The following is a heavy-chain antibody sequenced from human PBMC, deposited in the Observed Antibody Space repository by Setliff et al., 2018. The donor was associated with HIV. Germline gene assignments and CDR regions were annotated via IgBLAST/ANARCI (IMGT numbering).Heavy chain of an antibody. V-gene: IGHV1-69*02. CDR2: IVPLLGVP. D-gene: IGHD3-3*01. CDR3: ARGVQSPPHYSYYYMDV. J-gene: IGHJ6*03. CDR1: GGTFSYYT. Sequence: SVKVSCKASGGTFSYYTFTWVRQAPGQGLEWLGRIVPLLGVPDYAQKFQGRVTFTADRSTSTAYMELSSLRSEDTAVYYCARGVQSPPHYSYYYMDVWGEGTMVTVSS.